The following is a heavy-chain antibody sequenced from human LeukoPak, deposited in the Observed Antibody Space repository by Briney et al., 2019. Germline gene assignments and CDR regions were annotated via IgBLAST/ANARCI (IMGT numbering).Heavy chain of an antibody. J-gene: IGHJ4*02. CDR3: AREKSPPYGSGSYIFDY. D-gene: IGHD3-10*01. Sequence: ASVKVSCKASGYTFTSYYMHWVRQAPGQGLEWMGIINPSGGSTSYAQKFQGRVTMTRDTSTSTVYMELSSLRFEDTAVYYCAREKSPPYGSGSYIFDYWGQGTLVTVSS. CDR2: INPSGGST. V-gene: IGHV1-46*01. CDR1: GYTFTSYY.